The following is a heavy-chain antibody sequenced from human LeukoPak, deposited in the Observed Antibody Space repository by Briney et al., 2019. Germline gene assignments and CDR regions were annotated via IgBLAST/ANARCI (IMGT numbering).Heavy chain of an antibody. J-gene: IGHJ4*02. V-gene: IGHV3-30*04. CDR3: AKGFPFDY. Sequence: GRSLRLSCAASGFTFSSYVMHWVRQAPGKGLEWVAIISYDGSNEYYADSVKGRFTISRDNSKNTLYLQMNSLRAADTAVYYCAKGFPFDYWGQGTLVTVSS. CDR2: ISYDGSNE. CDR1: GFTFSSYV.